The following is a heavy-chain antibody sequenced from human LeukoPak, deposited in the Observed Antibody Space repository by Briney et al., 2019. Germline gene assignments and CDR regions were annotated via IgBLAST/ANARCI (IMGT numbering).Heavy chain of an antibody. V-gene: IGHV4-59*08. Sequence: SETLSLTCTVSGGSISSYYWSWTRQPPGKGLEYIGYIYYSGSTNYNPSLKSRVTISVDTSENQFSLKLSSVTAADTAVYYCARHVSGEYFQHWGQGTLVTVSS. CDR2: IYYSGST. CDR1: GGSISSYY. CDR3: ARHVSGEYFQH. D-gene: IGHD3-10*01. J-gene: IGHJ1*01.